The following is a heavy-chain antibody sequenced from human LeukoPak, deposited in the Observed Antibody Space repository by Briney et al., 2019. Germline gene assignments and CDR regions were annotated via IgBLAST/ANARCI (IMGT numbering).Heavy chain of an antibody. CDR1: GFTFSSYE. D-gene: IGHD5-24*01. V-gene: IGHV4-39*01. CDR3: ARQTASGMATIIPYFDY. CDR2: IYYSGST. J-gene: IGHJ4*02. Sequence: GSLRLSCAASGFTFSSYEMNWVRQPPGKGLEWIGSIYYSGSTYYNPSLKSRVTISVDTSKNQFSLKLSSVTAADTAVYYCARQTASGMATIIPYFDYWGQGTLVTVSS.